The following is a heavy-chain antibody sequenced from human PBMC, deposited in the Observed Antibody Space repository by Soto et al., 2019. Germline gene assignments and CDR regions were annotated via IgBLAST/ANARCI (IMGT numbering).Heavy chain of an antibody. CDR3: AKEDSSSWHYYYGMDV. CDR1: GYTFTSYA. CDR2: INAGNGNT. Sequence: ASVKVSCKASGYTFTSYAMRWVRQAPGQRLEWMGWINAGNGNTKYSQKFQGRVTITRDTSASTAYMELSSLRSEDTAVYYCAKEDSSSWHYYYGMDVWGQGTTVTVSS. D-gene: IGHD6-13*01. J-gene: IGHJ6*02. V-gene: IGHV1-3*01.